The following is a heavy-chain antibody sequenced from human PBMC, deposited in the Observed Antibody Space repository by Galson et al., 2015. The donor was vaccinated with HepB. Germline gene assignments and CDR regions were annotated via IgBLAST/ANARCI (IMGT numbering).Heavy chain of an antibody. D-gene: IGHD6-19*01. CDR1: GFTVSSNY. CDR2: IYSGGST. CDR3: ARDSGPGIAVGPFDY. V-gene: IGHV3-66*01. Sequence: SLRLSCAASGFTVSSNYMSWVRQAPGKGLEWVSVIYSGGSTYYADSVKGRFTISRDNSKNTLYLQMNSLRAEDTAVYYCARDSGPGIAVGPFDYWGQGTLVTVSS. J-gene: IGHJ4*02.